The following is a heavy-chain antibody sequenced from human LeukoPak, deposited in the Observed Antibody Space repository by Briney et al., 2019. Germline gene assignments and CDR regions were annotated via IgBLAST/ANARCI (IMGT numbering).Heavy chain of an antibody. D-gene: IGHD3-10*01. CDR1: GGSISSYY. Sequence: SETLSLTCTVSGGSISSYYWSWIRQPPGKGLEWIGYIYYSGSTNYNPSLKSRVTMSVDTSKNQFSLKLSSVTAADTAVYYCARWSRYYYGSGSPTEAIDYWGQGTLVTVSS. V-gene: IGHV4-59*12. J-gene: IGHJ4*02. CDR2: IYYSGST. CDR3: ARWSRYYYGSGSPTEAIDY.